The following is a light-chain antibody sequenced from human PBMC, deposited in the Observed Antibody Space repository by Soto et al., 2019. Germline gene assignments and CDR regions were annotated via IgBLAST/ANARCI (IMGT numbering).Light chain of an antibody. V-gene: IGLV4-69*01. CDR1: SGHSSYA. CDR2: LNSDGSH. CDR3: QTWGSGIQI. Sequence: QLVLTQSPSASASLRASVKLTCTLSSGHSSYAIAWHQQQPEKGPRYLMKLNSDGSHSKGDGIPDRFSGSSSGAERYLTISSLQSEDEAEYYCQTWGSGIQIFGGGTKVTVL. J-gene: IGLJ2*01.